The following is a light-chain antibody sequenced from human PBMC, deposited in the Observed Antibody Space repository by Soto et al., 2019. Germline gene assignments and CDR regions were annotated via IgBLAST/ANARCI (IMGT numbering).Light chain of an antibody. CDR2: DAS. V-gene: IGKV3-11*01. CDR1: QSVSSY. Sequence: EIVLTQSPATLSLSPGERATLSCRASQSVSSYLAWYQQEPGQAPRLLIYDASNTATGIPARFSGSGSGTDFTLTISSLEPEDFAVYYCQQLSNWITFGQGTRLEIK. J-gene: IGKJ5*01. CDR3: QQLSNWIT.